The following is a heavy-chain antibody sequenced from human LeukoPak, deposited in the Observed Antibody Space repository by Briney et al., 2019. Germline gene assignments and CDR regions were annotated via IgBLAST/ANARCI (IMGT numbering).Heavy chain of an antibody. D-gene: IGHD3-10*01. J-gene: IGHJ6*03. CDR2: IYYSGST. CDR1: GGSISSSSYY. CDR3: ARVSAGIDYYYYYMDV. Sequence: SETLSLTCTVSGGSISSSSYYWGWIRQPPGKGLEWIGSIYYSGSTYYNPSLKSRVTISVDTSKNQFSLKLSSVTAADTAVYYCARVSAGIDYYYYYMDVWGKGTTVTVSS. V-gene: IGHV4-39*07.